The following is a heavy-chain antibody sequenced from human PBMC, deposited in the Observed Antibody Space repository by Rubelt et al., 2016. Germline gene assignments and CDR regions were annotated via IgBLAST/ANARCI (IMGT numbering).Heavy chain of an antibody. CDR2: ISAYNGNT. D-gene: IGHD3-22*01. CDR3: ARVEYYYDSSGYSDY. J-gene: IGHJ4*02. CDR1: GYTFTSYY. V-gene: IGHV1-18*04. Sequence: QVQLVQSGAEVKKPGASVKVSCKASGYTFTSYYMHWVRQAPGQGLEWMGWISAYNGNTNYARKLQGRVTMPTGTATSTAYMELRSLRSDDTAVYYCARVEYYYDSSGYSDYWGQGTLVTVSS.